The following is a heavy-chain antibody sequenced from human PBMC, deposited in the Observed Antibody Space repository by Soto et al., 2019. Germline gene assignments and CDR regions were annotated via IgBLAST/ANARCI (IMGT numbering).Heavy chain of an antibody. CDR3: VRMESSGTLNWFDP. Sequence: ASVKVSCKASESTFMNYGISWVRQATGQGLEWMGWMNPNSGNTGYALKFQGRVSMTRNTSIYTVYLELSSLASDDTAVYYCVRMESSGTLNWFDPWGQGSLVTVS. CDR2: MNPNSGNT. J-gene: IGHJ5*02. V-gene: IGHV1-8*01. CDR1: ESTFMNYG. D-gene: IGHD1-1*01.